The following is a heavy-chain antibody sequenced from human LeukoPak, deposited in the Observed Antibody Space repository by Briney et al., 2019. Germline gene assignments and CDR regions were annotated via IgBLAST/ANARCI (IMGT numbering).Heavy chain of an antibody. CDR3: ARRGMVIPAAMPYYYGMDV. D-gene: IGHD2-2*01. CDR2: IYYSGST. CDR1: GGSISSSSYY. Sequence: SETLSLTCTVSGGSISSSSYYWGWIRQPPGKGLEWIGSIYYSGSTYYNPSLKSRVTISVDTSKNQFSLKLSSVTAADTAVYYCARRGMVIPAAMPYYYGMDVWGQGTTVTVSS. J-gene: IGHJ6*02. V-gene: IGHV4-39*01.